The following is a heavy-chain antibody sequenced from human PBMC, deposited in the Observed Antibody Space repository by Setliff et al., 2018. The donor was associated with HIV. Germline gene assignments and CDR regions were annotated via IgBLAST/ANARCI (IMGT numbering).Heavy chain of an antibody. Sequence: GGSLRLSCAASGLIFSNAWMSWVRQAPGKGLEWVADISHDGSIEDYADSVRGRFTISRDNTKNSLYLEMNSLRVEDTAVYYCTPQWPVGYWGQGAPVTVSS. CDR1: GLIFSNAW. D-gene: IGHD6-19*01. CDR2: ISHDGSIE. J-gene: IGHJ4*02. V-gene: IGHV3-7*01. CDR3: TPQWPVGY.